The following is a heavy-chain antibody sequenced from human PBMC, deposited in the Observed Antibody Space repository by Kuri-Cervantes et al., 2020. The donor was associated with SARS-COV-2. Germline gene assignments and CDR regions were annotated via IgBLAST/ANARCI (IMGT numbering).Heavy chain of an antibody. CDR3: ARNDYSNPRYYGMDV. V-gene: IGHV1-46*01. D-gene: IGHD4-11*01. J-gene: IGHJ6*02. Sequence: ASVKVSCKASGYTFTSYYMHWVRQAPGQGLEWMGGIIPIFGTANYAQKFQGRVTMTRDTSTSTVNMELSSLRSEDTAVYYCARNDYSNPRYYGMDVWGQGTTVTVSS. CDR2: IIPIFGTA. CDR1: GYTFTSYY.